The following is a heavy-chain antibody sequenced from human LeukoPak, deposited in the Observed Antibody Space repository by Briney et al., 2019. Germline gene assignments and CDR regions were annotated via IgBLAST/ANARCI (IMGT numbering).Heavy chain of an antibody. V-gene: IGHV4-31*03. CDR2: IYYSGIT. Sequence: SQTLSLTCTVSGGSISSGDYYWSWIRQHPGKGLEWIGYIYYSGITYYNPSLKSRVTISVDTSKNQFSLKLSSVTAADTAVYYCALLYYDSSGYSTAYNWFDPWGQGTLVTVSS. CDR3: ALLYYDSSGYSTAYNWFDP. CDR1: GGSISSGDYY. J-gene: IGHJ5*02. D-gene: IGHD3-22*01.